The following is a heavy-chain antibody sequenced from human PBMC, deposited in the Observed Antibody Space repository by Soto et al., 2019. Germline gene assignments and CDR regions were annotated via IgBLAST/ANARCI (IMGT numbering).Heavy chain of an antibody. CDR3: ARGRRQLVENTEVYCFEY. Sequence: ASVKVSCKASGYTFSSYYMNWVRQAPGQGLEWLGIINPSGGYTTYAQRFLGRVTMTSDTSTSTVHMELGSLTSEDTAVYYCARGRRQLVENTEVYCFEYWAQGTLVTGSS. V-gene: IGHV1-46*01. J-gene: IGHJ4*02. D-gene: IGHD6-6*01. CDR1: GYTFSSYY. CDR2: INPSGGYT.